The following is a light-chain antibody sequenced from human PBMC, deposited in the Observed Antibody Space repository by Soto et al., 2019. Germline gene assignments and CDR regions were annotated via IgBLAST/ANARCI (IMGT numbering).Light chain of an antibody. Sequence: QSALTQPASVSGSPGQSITISCTGTSSDVGGYNYVSWYQQHPGKAPKLMIYEVSNRPSGVSNRFSGSKSGNTASLTISGIQAEDEADYYCSSYTSSSTSVVFGGGTKLTVL. J-gene: IGLJ2*01. V-gene: IGLV2-14*01. CDR1: SSDVGGYNY. CDR3: SSYTSSSTSVV. CDR2: EVS.